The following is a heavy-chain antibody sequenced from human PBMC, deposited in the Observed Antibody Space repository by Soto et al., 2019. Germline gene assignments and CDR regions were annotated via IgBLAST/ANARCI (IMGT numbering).Heavy chain of an antibody. V-gene: IGHV3-66*01. Sequence: EVQLVESGGGLVQPGGSLRLSCAASGFTVNSNCMSWVRQAPGKGLECVSMIYSDGSTYYADSVKGRFTISRDNSKNTLFLQISSLRAEDSAVYYCASRNNPYGTYDYWGQGTWVTVSP. CDR3: ASRNNPYGTYDY. CDR1: GFTVNSNC. D-gene: IGHD1-1*01. J-gene: IGHJ4*02. CDR2: IYSDGST.